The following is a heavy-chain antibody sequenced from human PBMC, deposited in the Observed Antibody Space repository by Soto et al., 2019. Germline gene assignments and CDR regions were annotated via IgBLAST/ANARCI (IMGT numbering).Heavy chain of an antibody. CDR1: GYSFTSYW. V-gene: IGHV5-51*01. CDR3: ARQSIGVARLFDD. CDR2: IYPHDSHT. Sequence: GESLKISCKASGYSFTSYWIAWVRQMPGKGLEWMGTIYPHDSHTIYSPSFEGRVTISADKSITTSHLQWSSLKASDTAMFYCARQSIGVARLFDDWGQGTLVTVSS. D-gene: IGHD6-19*01. J-gene: IGHJ4*02.